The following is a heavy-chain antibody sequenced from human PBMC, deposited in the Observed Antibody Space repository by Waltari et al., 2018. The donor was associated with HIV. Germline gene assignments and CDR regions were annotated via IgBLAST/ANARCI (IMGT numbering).Heavy chain of an antibody. CDR3: AKEVVALPHYYYYGLDV. CDR2: ISSTSNTI. CDR1: GFTFSSYS. Sequence: EVQLVESGGGLVQPGGSLRLSCAASGFTFSSYSMNWVRQAPGKGVEWVSYISSTSNTICYADSVNGRFTVSRDNAKNSLSLQMNSLRAEYTAVYFCAKEVVALPHYYYYGLDVWGQGTTVTVSS. D-gene: IGHD2-15*01. J-gene: IGHJ6*02. V-gene: IGHV3-48*04.